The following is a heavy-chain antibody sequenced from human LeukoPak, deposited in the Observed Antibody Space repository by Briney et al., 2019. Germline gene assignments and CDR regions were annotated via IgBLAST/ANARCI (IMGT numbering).Heavy chain of an antibody. J-gene: IGHJ4*02. D-gene: IGHD2-21*02. Sequence: PGGSLRLSCAASGFTFSSYAMHWVRRAPGKGLEYVSAISTNGGTTYYGDSVKGRFTLSRDNSKNMLYLQMGSLRAEDMAVYYCARGKGIYCGGDCSALDNWGQGTLVTVSS. V-gene: IGHV3-64*02. CDR1: GFTFSSYA. CDR2: ISTNGGTT. CDR3: ARGKGIYCGGDCSALDN.